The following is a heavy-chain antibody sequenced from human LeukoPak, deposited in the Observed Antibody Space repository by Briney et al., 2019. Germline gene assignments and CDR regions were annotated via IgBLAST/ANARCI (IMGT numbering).Heavy chain of an antibody. V-gene: IGHV3-7*03. J-gene: IGHJ6*03. D-gene: IGHD3-9*01. Sequence: GGSLRLSCAASGFSFSSYWMSWVRQAPGKGLEWVANIKQDGSEKYYVDSVKGRFTISRDNAKNSLYLQMNSLRAEDTAVYYCAKDGGEYYDILTGYYPRLYYMDVWGKGTTVTISS. CDR2: IKQDGSEK. CDR3: AKDGGEYYDILTGYYPRLYYMDV. CDR1: GFSFSSYW.